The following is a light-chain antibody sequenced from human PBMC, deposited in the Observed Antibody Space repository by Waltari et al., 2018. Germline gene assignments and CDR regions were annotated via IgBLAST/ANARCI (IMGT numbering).Light chain of an antibody. CDR2: GAS. CDR3: QQYGSSPYS. V-gene: IGKV3-20*01. Sequence: EIVLTQSPGTLSLSAGERATLFCKASQTLNSNYLAWYQQKPGQSPGLLIFGASRRATGIPDRFSGSGSGTDFTLTISRLETEDSALYDCQQYGSSPYSFGQGARVEIK. CDR1: QTLNSNY. J-gene: IGKJ2*01.